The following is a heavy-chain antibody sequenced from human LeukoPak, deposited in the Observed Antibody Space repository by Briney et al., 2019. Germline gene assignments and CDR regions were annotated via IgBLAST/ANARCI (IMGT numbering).Heavy chain of an antibody. CDR3: ARGCGYSSSWFNYYYYYMDV. D-gene: IGHD6-13*01. J-gene: IGHJ6*03. Sequence: ASVKVSCKASGGTFSSYAISWVRQAPGQELEWMGWMNPNSGNTGYAQKFQGRVTITRNTSISTAYMELSSLRSEDTAVYYCARGCGYSSSWFNYYYYYMDVWGKGTTVTVSS. V-gene: IGHV1-8*03. CDR2: MNPNSGNT. CDR1: GGTFSSYA.